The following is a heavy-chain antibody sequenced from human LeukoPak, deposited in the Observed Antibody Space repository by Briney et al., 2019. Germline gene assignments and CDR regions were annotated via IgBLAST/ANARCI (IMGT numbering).Heavy chain of an antibody. D-gene: IGHD6-13*01. V-gene: IGHV3-66*01. CDR1: GFNVNSNY. Sequence: GGSLRLPCAASGFNVNSNYLSWVRQAPGKGLEWVSIIYAGGTTNYADSVKGRFSIFRDNSRNTVYLQMNTVRAEDTAVYYCAGTETGSWSSWFDYWGQGTLVTVSS. CDR2: IYAGGTT. CDR3: AGTETGSWSSWFDY. J-gene: IGHJ4*02.